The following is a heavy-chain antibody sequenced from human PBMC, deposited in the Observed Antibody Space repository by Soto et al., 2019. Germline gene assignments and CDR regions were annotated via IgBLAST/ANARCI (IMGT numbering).Heavy chain of an antibody. CDR2: ISRDGSHE. J-gene: IGHJ5*02. CDR1: GLSFSSSA. CDR3: ARNTDHRLVRGWLDP. D-gene: IGHD3-10*01. Sequence: GGSLRLSCAASGLSFSSSAMHWVRQAPGKGLEWVAMISRDGSHEYYGDSVKGRFSVSGDNSHNILHLQMNSLRIEDTAVYFCARNTDHRLVRGWLDPWGQGTLVTVSS. V-gene: IGHV3-30-3*01.